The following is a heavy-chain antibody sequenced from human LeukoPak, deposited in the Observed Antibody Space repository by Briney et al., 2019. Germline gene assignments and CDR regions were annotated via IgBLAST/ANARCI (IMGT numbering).Heavy chain of an antibody. Sequence: GGSLGLSCAASGFTFSSYGMHWVRQAPGKGLEWVAVIWYDGSNKYYADSVKGRFTISRDNAKNSLYLQMNSLTVEDTAVYYCTTSRYCYGGSCNSDYFYFGLDVWGQGTTVTVSS. V-gene: IGHV3-33*03. J-gene: IGHJ6*02. CDR3: TTSRYCYGGSCNSDYFYFGLDV. CDR2: IWYDGSNK. CDR1: GFTFSSYG. D-gene: IGHD2-15*01.